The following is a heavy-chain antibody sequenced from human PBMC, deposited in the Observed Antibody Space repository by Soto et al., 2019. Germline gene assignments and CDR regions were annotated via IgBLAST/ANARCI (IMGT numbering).Heavy chain of an antibody. CDR1: GFIFDDYG. V-gene: IGHV3-9*01. D-gene: IGHD3-10*01. CDR3: AKAGGLADI. J-gene: IGHJ3*02. Sequence: EVQLVESGGGLVQPGRSLRLSCVASGFIFDDYGMFWVRQTPGKGLEWVAGISWNSGRLDYADSVKGRFTISRDNAKNSLYLQMNSLRTEDTALYYCAKAGGLADIWGQGTMVTVS. CDR2: ISWNSGRL.